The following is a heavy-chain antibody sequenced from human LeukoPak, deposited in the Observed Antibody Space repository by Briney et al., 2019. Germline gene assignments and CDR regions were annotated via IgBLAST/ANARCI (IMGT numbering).Heavy chain of an antibody. D-gene: IGHD4-23*01. Sequence: PSETLSLTCTVSGGSISSSSYYWGWIRQPPGKGLDWIGSIYYSGSTYYNPSLKSRVTISVDTSKNQFSLKLSSVTAADTAVYYCDGQRAGYGGNVNWFDPWGQGTLVTVSS. CDR2: IYYSGST. J-gene: IGHJ5*02. V-gene: IGHV4-39*01. CDR3: DGQRAGYGGNVNWFDP. CDR1: GGSISSSSYY.